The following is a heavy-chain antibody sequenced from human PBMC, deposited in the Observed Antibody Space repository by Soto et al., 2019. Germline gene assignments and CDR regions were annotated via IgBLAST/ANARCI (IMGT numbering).Heavy chain of an antibody. J-gene: IGHJ4*02. D-gene: IGHD4-17*01. CDR1: GFTFSSYW. CDR2: INSDGSST. V-gene: IGHV3-74*01. Sequence: LRLSCAASGFTFSSYWMHWVRQAPGKGLVWVSRINSDGSSTSYADSVKGRFTISRDNAKNTLYLQMDSLRAEDTAVYYCARESVSDYGDYSIDYWGQGTLVTVSS. CDR3: ARESVSDYGDYSIDY.